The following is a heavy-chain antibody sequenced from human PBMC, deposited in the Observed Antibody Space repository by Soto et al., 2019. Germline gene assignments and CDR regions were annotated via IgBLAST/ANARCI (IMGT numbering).Heavy chain of an antibody. CDR1: GGSFSGYY. Sequence: SETLSLTCAVYGGSFSGYYWSWIRQPPGKGLEWIGEINHSGSTNYNPSLKSRVTISVDTTKNQFSLKLSSVTAADTAVYYCARADPGLWFGDYYYGMDVWGQGTTVT. CDR3: ARADPGLWFGDYYYGMDV. J-gene: IGHJ6*02. CDR2: INHSGST. D-gene: IGHD3-10*01. V-gene: IGHV4-34*01.